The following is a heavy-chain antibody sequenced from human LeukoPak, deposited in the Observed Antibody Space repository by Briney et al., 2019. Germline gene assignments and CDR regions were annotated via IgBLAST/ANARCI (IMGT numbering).Heavy chain of an antibody. CDR3: ASGGTAGWNWFDP. Sequence: ASVKVSCKASGYTFTSYGISWVRQAPGQGLGWMGRINPNSGGTNYAQKFQGRVTMTRDTSINTAYMELSRLRSDDTAVYYCASGGTAGWNWFDPWGQGTLVTVSS. CDR2: INPNSGGT. V-gene: IGHV1-2*06. J-gene: IGHJ5*02. CDR1: GYTFTSYG. D-gene: IGHD1-1*01.